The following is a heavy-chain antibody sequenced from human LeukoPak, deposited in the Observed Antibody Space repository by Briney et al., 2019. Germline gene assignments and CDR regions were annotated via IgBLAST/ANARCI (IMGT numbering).Heavy chain of an antibody. J-gene: IGHJ4*02. CDR1: GDSISSYY. CDR2: VYYSGST. CDR3: SGVIITPYYFDY. D-gene: IGHD3-3*01. V-gene: IGHV4-59*01. Sequence: PSETLSLTCTVSGDSISSYYWSWIRQPPGKGLEWIGYVYYSGSTNYNPSLKSRVTISVDTSKDQLSLKLSSVTAADTAVYYCSGVIITPYYFDYWGQGILVTVSS.